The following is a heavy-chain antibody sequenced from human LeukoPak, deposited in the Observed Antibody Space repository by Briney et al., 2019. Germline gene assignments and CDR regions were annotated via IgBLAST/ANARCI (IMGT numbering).Heavy chain of an antibody. Sequence: GGSLRLSCAASGFTFSNYAMTWVRQAPGKGLEWVSAVSGRGDATYYADSVKGRFTISRDDSKNTLYLQMNSLRAEDTAVYHCAKAPPAATNYYYGMDVWGRGTTVTVSS. J-gene: IGHJ6*02. D-gene: IGHD2-15*01. CDR1: GFTFSNYA. CDR3: AKAPPAATNYYYGMDV. V-gene: IGHV3-23*01. CDR2: VSGRGDAT.